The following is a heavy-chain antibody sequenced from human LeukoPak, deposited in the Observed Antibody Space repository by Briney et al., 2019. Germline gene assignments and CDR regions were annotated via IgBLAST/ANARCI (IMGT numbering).Heavy chain of an antibody. J-gene: IGHJ6*02. CDR1: GGSFSGYY. CDR3: AIGRSGWYAYYYYYGMDV. Sequence: SETLSLTCAVYGGSFSGYYWSWLRQPPGKGLEWIGEINHSGSTNYNPSLKSRVTISVDTSKNQFSLKLSSVTPADTDVYYCAIGRSGWYAYYYYYGMDVWGQGTTVTVSS. CDR2: INHSGST. D-gene: IGHD6-19*01. V-gene: IGHV4-34*01.